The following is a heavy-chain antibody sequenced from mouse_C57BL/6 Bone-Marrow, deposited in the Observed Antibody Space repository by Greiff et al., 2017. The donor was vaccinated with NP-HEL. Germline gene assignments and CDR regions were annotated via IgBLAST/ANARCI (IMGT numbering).Heavy chain of an antibody. CDR3: ARITTVVGGAMDY. Sequence: EVKLMESGGGLVKPGGSLKLSCAASGFTFSDYGMHWVRQAPEKGLEWVAYISSGSSTIYYADTVKGRFTISRDNAKNTLFLQMTSLRSEDTAMYYCARITTVVGGAMDYWGQGTSVTVSS. V-gene: IGHV5-17*01. J-gene: IGHJ4*01. CDR1: GFTFSDYG. CDR2: ISSGSSTI. D-gene: IGHD1-1*01.